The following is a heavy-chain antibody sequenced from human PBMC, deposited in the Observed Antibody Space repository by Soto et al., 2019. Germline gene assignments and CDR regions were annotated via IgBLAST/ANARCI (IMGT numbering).Heavy chain of an antibody. D-gene: IGHD3-16*02. CDR2: TYYRSKWYN. Sequence: PXQSLSLTCAISGDSVSGDIAVWIWIRQSPSRGLEWLGRTYYRSKWYNDYAVSVKSRITINPDTSKNQFSLHLDSVIPEDTAVYYCAAVASFRGMDVWGQGTTVTVSS. CDR1: GDSVSGDIAV. J-gene: IGHJ6*02. CDR3: AAVASFRGMDV. V-gene: IGHV6-1*01.